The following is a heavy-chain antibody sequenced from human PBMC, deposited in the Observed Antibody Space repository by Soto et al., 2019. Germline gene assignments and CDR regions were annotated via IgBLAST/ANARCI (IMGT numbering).Heavy chain of an antibody. V-gene: IGHV3-30*09. CDR3: ARENSATHLDS. D-gene: IGHD6-13*01. Sequence: GGSLRLSCLGYGFVFNDFPLHGVRQAPGKGLEWLAVISHDGEKKYYAGSVKGRFAISRDKSNDTVFLHLSSLTPDDTAVYFCARENSATHLDSWGQGTLVTVSS. CDR1: GFVFNDFP. CDR2: ISHDGEKK. J-gene: IGHJ4*02.